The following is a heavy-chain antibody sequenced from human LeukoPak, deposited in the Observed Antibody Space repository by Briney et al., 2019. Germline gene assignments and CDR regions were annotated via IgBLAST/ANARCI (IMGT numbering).Heavy chain of an antibody. CDR1: GFTFSNAW. J-gene: IGHJ6*02. CDR3: TTTDIVVVPAASYYYYGMDV. V-gene: IGHV3-15*07. CDR2: IKSKTDGGTT. Sequence: GGSLRLSCAASGFTFSNAWMNWVRQAPGKGLGWVGRIKSKTDGGTTDYAAPVKGRFTISRDDSKNTLYLQMNSLKTEDTAVYYCTTTDIVVVPAASYYYYGMDVWGQGTTVTVSS. D-gene: IGHD2-2*01.